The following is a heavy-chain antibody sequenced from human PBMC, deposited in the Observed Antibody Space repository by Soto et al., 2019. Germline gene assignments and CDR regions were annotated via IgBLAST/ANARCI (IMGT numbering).Heavy chain of an antibody. V-gene: IGHV1-69*02. Sequence: ASVKVSCKASGGTFSSYTISWVRQAPGQGLEWMGRIIPILGIANYAQKFQGRVTITADKSTSTAYMELSSLRSEDTAVYYCARVLELEGIAVAGSDYWGQGTLVTVSS. CDR2: IIPILGIA. CDR3: ARVLELEGIAVAGSDY. J-gene: IGHJ4*02. D-gene: IGHD6-19*01. CDR1: GGTFSSYT.